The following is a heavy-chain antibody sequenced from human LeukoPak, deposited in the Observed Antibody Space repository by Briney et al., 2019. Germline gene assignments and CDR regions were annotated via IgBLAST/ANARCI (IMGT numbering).Heavy chain of an antibody. CDR2: IYFNGNT. CDR1: GGSITSSNYY. Sequence: SQTLSLTCTVSGGSITSSNYYWGWIRQPPGKGLEWFGSIYFNGNTYYNPSLKSRVTISVDTSKNQFSLKLSSVTAADTAVYYCARERGGAYYYDSSGYYFDYWGQGTLVTVSS. J-gene: IGHJ4*02. CDR3: ARERGGAYYYDSSGYYFDY. V-gene: IGHV4-39*07. D-gene: IGHD3-22*01.